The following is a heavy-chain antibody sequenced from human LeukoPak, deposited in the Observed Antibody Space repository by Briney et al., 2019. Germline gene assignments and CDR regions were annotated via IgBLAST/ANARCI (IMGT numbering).Heavy chain of an antibody. CDR1: GFTFSSYS. V-gene: IGHV3-21*01. CDR2: ISSSSGYI. D-gene: IGHD5-12*01. J-gene: IGHJ4*02. CDR3: ARHNHRVVATTALDY. Sequence: GGSLRLSCAASGFTFSSYSMNGVRQAPGKGLEWVSSISSSSGYIYYADSAKGRFTISRDNAKNSLYLQMNSLRAEDTAVYYCARHNHRVVATTALDYWGQGTLVTVSS.